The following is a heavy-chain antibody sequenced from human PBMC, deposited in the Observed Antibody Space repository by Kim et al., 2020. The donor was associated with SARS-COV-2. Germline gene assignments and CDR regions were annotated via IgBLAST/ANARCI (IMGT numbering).Heavy chain of an antibody. CDR2: IIPILGIA. V-gene: IGHV1-69*04. CDR3: ARHVGQWREPPQIPYWYFDL. Sequence: SVKVSCKASGGTFSSYAISWVRQAPGQGLDWMGRIIPILGIANYAQKFQGRVTITADKSTSTAYMELSSLRSEDTAVYYCARHVGQWREPPQIPYWYFDLWGRGTLVTVSS. D-gene: IGHD2-15*01. CDR1: GGTFSSYA. J-gene: IGHJ2*01.